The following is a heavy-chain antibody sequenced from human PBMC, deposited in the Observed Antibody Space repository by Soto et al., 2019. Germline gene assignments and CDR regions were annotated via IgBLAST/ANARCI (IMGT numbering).Heavy chain of an antibody. CDR1: GFTFSSYA. D-gene: IGHD3-3*01. Sequence: GGSLRLSCAASGFTFSSYAMTWVRQAPGKGLEWVSGISASGGSTYYADSVKGRFTISRDKSKNTLYLQMSNLRAEDTAIYYCARDXTVFGVVTNLGDYYGMDVWGQGTTVTVS. CDR2: ISASGGST. J-gene: IGHJ6*02. CDR3: ARDXTVFGVVTNLGDYYGMDV. V-gene: IGHV3-23*01.